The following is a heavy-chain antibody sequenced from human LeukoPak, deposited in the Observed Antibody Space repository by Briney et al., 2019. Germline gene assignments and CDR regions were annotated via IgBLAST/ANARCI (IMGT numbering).Heavy chain of an antibody. CDR3: ARAGGSGSGYSSGWYYDY. V-gene: IGHV4-39*01. Sequence: SETLSLTCTVSGGSISSSSYYWGWIRQPPGKGLEWIGSIYYSGSTYYNPSLKSRVTISVDTSKNQFSLKLSSVTAADTAVYYCARAGGSGSGYSSGWYYDYWGQGTLVTVSS. CDR2: IYYSGST. J-gene: IGHJ4*02. D-gene: IGHD6-19*01. CDR1: GGSISSSSYY.